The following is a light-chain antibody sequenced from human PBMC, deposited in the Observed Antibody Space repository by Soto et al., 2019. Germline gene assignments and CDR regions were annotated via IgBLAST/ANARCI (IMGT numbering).Light chain of an antibody. CDR1: GIVSRN. CDR3: QKYTTQPPID. CDR2: DAS. J-gene: IGKJ5*01. Sequence: IKVKISPARAGGSAKERSTLCWRARGIVSRNLAWYQQKPGQAPRLLIYDASTRATGIPDRFSGGGSGTEFTLTICGLETAAFPVYYCQKYTTQPPIDFAQGTRLDIK. V-gene: IGKV3-15*01.